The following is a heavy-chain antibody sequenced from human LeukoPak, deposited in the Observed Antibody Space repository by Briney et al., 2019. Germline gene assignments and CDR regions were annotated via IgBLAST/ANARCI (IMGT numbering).Heavy chain of an antibody. D-gene: IGHD3-22*01. J-gene: IGHJ4*02. CDR1: GYSFTSYW. CDR3: AGTYYYDSSGPFYYFDY. V-gene: IGHV5-51*01. Sequence: GESLKISCKGSGYSFTSYWIGWVRQMPGKGLEWMGIIYPGDSDTRYSPSFQGQVTISADKSISTAYLQWSSLKASDTAMYYCAGTYYYDSSGPFYYFDYWGQGTLVTVSS. CDR2: IYPGDSDT.